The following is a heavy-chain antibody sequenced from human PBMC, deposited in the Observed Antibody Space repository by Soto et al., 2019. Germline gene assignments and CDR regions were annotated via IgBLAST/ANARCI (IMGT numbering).Heavy chain of an antibody. J-gene: IGHJ4*02. CDR1: GFAISSYW. CDR3: ARSSFPYYFDS. V-gene: IGHV3-74*01. D-gene: IGHD2-21*01. CDR2: IDNDGSST. Sequence: PGGSLRLSCAASGFAISSYWMHWVRRAPGEGLVWVSRIDNDGSSTIYADSVKGRFTISRDNAKNTLYLQMNSLRAEDAAVYYCARSSFPYYFDSWGQGTLVTVSS.